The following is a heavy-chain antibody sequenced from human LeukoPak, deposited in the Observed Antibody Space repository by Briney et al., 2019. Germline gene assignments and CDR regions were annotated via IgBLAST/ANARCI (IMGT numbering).Heavy chain of an antibody. V-gene: IGHV3-74*01. CDR2: INSDGSTT. J-gene: IGHJ3*02. CDR1: GFTFSSYW. CDR3: SRDTADDAFDI. Sequence: PGGSLRLSCAASGFTFSSYWMHWVRQAPGKGLVWVSRINSDGSTTSYADSVKGRFTISRDNAKNTLYLQMNSLRAEDTAVYYCSRDTADDAFDIWGQGAMVTVSS.